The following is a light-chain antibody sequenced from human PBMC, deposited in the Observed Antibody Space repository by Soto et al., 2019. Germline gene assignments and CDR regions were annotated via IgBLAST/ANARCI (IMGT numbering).Light chain of an antibody. CDR3: QQSYNIPRT. CDR2: GAS. Sequence: EIVLTQSPGTLSLSPGERATLSCRASQSVSSNLAWYQQKPGQAPRLLIYGASTRATGIPARFSGSGSGTEFTLTISSLQSEDFAVYYCQQSYNIPRTFRQGTKVDIK. CDR1: QSVSSN. J-gene: IGKJ1*01. V-gene: IGKV3-15*01.